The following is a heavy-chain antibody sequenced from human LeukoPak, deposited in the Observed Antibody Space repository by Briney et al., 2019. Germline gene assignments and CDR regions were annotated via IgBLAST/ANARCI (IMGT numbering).Heavy chain of an antibody. CDR3: ARAEDGCSDASCYGH. Sequence: SQTLSLTCSVSGGSISSGDYYWSWIRQPAGKGLEWIGRISTGGNTNYNPSLKSRVTISLDTFRNHLSLKVTSVTAADTAVYYCARAEDGCSDASCYGHWGQGTLVTVSS. V-gene: IGHV4-61*02. D-gene: IGHD2-2*01. CDR2: ISTGGNT. CDR1: GGSISSGDYY. J-gene: IGHJ4*02.